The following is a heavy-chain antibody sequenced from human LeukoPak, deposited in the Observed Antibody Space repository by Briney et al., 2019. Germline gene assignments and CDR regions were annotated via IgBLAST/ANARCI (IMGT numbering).Heavy chain of an antibody. V-gene: IGHV3-23*01. Sequence: PGGSLRLSCAASGFTFSSYAMSWVRQAPGKGLEWVSAISGSGGSTYYADSVKGRFTISTDNSKNTLYLQMNSLRAEDTAVYYCAKDRWNYYFVFDYWGQGTLVTVSS. CDR2: ISGSGGST. D-gene: IGHD1-7*01. CDR1: GFTFSSYA. J-gene: IGHJ4*02. CDR3: AKDRWNYYFVFDY.